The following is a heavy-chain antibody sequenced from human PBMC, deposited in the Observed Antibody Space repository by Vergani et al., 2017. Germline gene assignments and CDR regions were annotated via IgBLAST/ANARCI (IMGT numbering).Heavy chain of an antibody. D-gene: IGHD3-10*01. J-gene: IGHJ6*02. V-gene: IGHV3-23*04. CDR2: ISGSGGST. Sequence: VQLVESGGGVVQPGGSLRLSCAASGFTFSSYAMSWVRQAPGKGLEWVSAISGSGGSTYYADSVKGRFTISRDNSKNTLYLQMNSLRAEDTAVYYCAKTTMKSYYYGSGSLDYYYGMDVWGQGTTVTVSS. CDR1: GFTFSSYA. CDR3: AKTTMKSYYYGSGSLDYYYGMDV.